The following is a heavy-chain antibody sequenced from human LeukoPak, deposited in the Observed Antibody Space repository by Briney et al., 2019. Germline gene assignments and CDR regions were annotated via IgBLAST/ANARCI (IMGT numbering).Heavy chain of an antibody. D-gene: IGHD6-13*01. CDR2: FYYSGGT. Sequence: NPSETLSLTCTVSGGSISSSAYYWVWIRQPPGKGLEWIGSFYYSGGTYLNPSLKSRVTVSVDTSKNQFSLKVTSVTAADTAVYYCARHGSAAGTNWFDPWGQGTLVTVSS. V-gene: IGHV4-39*01. CDR3: ARHGSAAGTNWFDP. J-gene: IGHJ5*02. CDR1: GGSISSSAYY.